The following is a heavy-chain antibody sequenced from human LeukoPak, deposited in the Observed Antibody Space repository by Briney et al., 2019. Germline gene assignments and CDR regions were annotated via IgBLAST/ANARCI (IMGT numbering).Heavy chain of an antibody. Sequence: SETLSLTCTVSGGSISSYYWSWIRQPPGKGLEWIGSIYHSGSTYYNPSLKSRVTISVDTSKNQFSLKLSSVTAADTAVYYCAREWGSCPFDYWGQGTLVTVSS. CDR2: IYHSGST. CDR3: AREWGSCPFDY. V-gene: IGHV4-38-2*02. CDR1: GGSISSYY. J-gene: IGHJ4*02. D-gene: IGHD3-16*01.